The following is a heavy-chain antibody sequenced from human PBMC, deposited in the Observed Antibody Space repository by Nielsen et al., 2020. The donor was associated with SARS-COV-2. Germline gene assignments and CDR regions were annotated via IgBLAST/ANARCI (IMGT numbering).Heavy chain of an antibody. D-gene: IGHD6-19*01. V-gene: IGHV3-23*01. J-gene: IGHJ4*02. CDR3: AKDSEVAGYDN. Sequence: GESLKISCAASGLTIRSYSMSWVRQVSGKGLEWLSEIRNRGGRTRYADSVKGRFNISRDSSKNTLYLQMNSLRVDDTAVYYCAKDSEVAGYDNWGQGTLVTVSS. CDR2: IRNRGGRT. CDR1: GLTIRSYS.